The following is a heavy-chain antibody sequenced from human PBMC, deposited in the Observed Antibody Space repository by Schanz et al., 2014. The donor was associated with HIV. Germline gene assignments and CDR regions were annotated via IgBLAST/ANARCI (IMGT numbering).Heavy chain of an antibody. J-gene: IGHJ5*02. CDR1: GFTFSTYN. CDR3: AREYYSRNWNWFDP. D-gene: IGHD6-13*01. CDR2: MWYDESHK. Sequence: VQLVESGGGLVKPGGSLRLSCAASGFTFSTYNMNWVRQAPGKGLEWVAAMWYDESHKGYADSVKGRFTISRDNSKNTLLLQMNSLRAEDTAVYYCAREYYSRNWNWFDPWGQGTLVTVSS. V-gene: IGHV3-33*08.